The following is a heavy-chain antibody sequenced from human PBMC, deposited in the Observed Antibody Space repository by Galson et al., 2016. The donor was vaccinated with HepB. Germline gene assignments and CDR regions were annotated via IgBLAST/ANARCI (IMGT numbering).Heavy chain of an antibody. CDR1: GGSIIRSTSY. CDR2: IYYTGRN. Sequence: ETLSLTCTVSGGSIIRSTSYWVWFRESPVKGLEWIGSIYYTGRNYYNPSLKSRLTIAVDPSKNQFSLQLSSVTAADTAVYYCARGGVSYSYFWGQGTLVTVSS. J-gene: IGHJ4*02. V-gene: IGHV4-39*01. D-gene: IGHD1-26*01. CDR3: ARGGVSYSYF.